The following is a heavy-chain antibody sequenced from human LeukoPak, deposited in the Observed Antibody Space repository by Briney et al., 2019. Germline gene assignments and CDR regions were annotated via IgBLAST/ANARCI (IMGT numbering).Heavy chain of an antibody. Sequence: ASVKVSCKASGYTFTSYGISWVRQAPGQGLEWMGIINPSGGSTSYAQKFQGRVTMTRDTSTSTVYMELSSLRSEDTAVYYCARDKRRLSYSSSPEYYFDYWGQGTLVTVSS. CDR2: INPSGGST. CDR1: GYTFTSYG. J-gene: IGHJ4*02. D-gene: IGHD6-6*01. CDR3: ARDKRRLSYSSSPEYYFDY. V-gene: IGHV1-46*01.